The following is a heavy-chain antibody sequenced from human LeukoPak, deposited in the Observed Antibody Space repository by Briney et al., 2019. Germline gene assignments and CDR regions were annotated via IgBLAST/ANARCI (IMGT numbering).Heavy chain of an antibody. CDR1: GFTFSSYA. CDR3: AKRRAIFGVVNDYDY. J-gene: IGHJ4*02. CDR2: ISYDGSNK. D-gene: IGHD3-3*01. Sequence: GGSLRLSCAASGFTFSSYAMHWVRQAPGKGLEWVAVISYDGSNKYYADSVKGRFTISRDNPKNTLYLQMNSLRAEDTAVYYCAKRRAIFGVVNDYDYWGQGTLVTVSS. V-gene: IGHV3-30-3*02.